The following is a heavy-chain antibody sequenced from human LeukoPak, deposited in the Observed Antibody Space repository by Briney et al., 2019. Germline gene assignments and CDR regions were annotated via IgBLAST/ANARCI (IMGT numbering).Heavy chain of an antibody. V-gene: IGHV3-23*01. CDR2: ISGSGGST. CDR3: AKEQQYSSSWYQRDDAFDI. D-gene: IGHD6-13*01. Sequence: GGSLRLSCAASRFTFNSYAMSWVRQAPGKGLEWVSAISGSGGSTSYADSVKGRFTISRDNSKNTLYLQMNSLRAEDTAVYYCAKEQQYSSSWYQRDDAFDIWAKGQWSPSLQ. J-gene: IGHJ3*02. CDR1: RFTFNSYA.